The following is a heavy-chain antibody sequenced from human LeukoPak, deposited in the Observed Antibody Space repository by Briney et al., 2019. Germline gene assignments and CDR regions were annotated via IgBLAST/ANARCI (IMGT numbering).Heavy chain of an antibody. V-gene: IGHV1-69*04. J-gene: IGHJ3*02. CDR2: IIPILGIA. Sequence: ASVKVSCKASGGTFSSYAISWVRQAPGQGLEWMGRIIPILGIANYAQRFQGRVTITADKSTSTAYMELSSLRAADTAVYYCALGLRYCSSTSCYPYAFDIWGQGTMVTVSS. CDR3: ALGLRYCSSTSCYPYAFDI. CDR1: GGTFSSYA. D-gene: IGHD2-2*01.